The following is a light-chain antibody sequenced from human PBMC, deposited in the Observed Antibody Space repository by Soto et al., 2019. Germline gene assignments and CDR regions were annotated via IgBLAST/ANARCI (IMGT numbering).Light chain of an antibody. CDR3: QQHSSYWT. CDR1: QSISSW. Sequence: DIQMTQSPSTLSATVGDRVTITCRASQSISSWLAWYQQKPGKAPKLLIYKASTLESGVPSKFSGSGSGTEFTLTISNLQPDDFATYSCQQHSSYWTFGQGTKVEIK. CDR2: KAS. J-gene: IGKJ1*01. V-gene: IGKV1-5*03.